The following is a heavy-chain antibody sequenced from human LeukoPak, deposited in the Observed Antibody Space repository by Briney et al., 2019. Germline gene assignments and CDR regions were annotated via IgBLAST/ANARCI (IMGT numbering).Heavy chain of an antibody. V-gene: IGHV3-66*01. J-gene: IGHJ4*01. CDR2: INSGGTT. CDR3: ASSYCGGTLCYDHY. Sequence: PGGSVRLSCVASGFNVSSTYMNWVRQAPGKGLEWVSLINSGGTTYYPDSVKGRFTIARDNSKNTLYLQMNSLRAEDTAVYYCASSYCGGTLCYDHYWGHGTLVTVSS. D-gene: IGHD2-21*01. CDR1: GFNVSSTY.